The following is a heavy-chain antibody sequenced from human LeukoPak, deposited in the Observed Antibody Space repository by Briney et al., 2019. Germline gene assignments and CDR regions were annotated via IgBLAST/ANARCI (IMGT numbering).Heavy chain of an antibody. Sequence: GSLRLSCAASGFTFSRYSMNWVRQAPGKGLEWVSGINWNGGSTGYADSVKGRFTISRDNAKNSLYLQMNSLRAEDTALYYCARRGYSSGWYSVGGNYYCYMDVWGKGTTVTVSS. CDR1: GFTFSRYS. CDR3: ARRGYSSGWYSVGGNYYCYMDV. D-gene: IGHD6-19*01. J-gene: IGHJ6*03. CDR2: INWNGGST. V-gene: IGHV3-20*04.